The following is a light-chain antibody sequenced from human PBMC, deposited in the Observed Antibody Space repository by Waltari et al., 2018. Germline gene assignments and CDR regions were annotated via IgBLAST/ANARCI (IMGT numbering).Light chain of an antibody. V-gene: IGKV3-20*01. CDR2: GAS. CDR1: QPIASNY. CDR3: HQYVGSPWT. Sequence: ETMLTQSPGTLSLAPGQRATLSCRASQPIASNYLAWYQEKPGQAPRVLIYGASTRASGIPDRFTGSGSETDFTLTINKLEPEDFAVYYCHQYVGSPWTFGQGTKVEIK. J-gene: IGKJ1*01.